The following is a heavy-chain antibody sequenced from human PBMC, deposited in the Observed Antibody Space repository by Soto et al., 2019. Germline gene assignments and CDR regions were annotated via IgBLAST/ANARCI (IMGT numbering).Heavy chain of an antibody. CDR1: GDTVSSNSAA. Sequence: PSQTLSLTCVISGDTVSSNSAAWNWIRQSPSRGLEWLGRTYYRSSWYDDYAISVKSRVSINPDTSKNQFSLQLNSVTPEDTAVYYCARELGVEVAFDSWGHGSLVTGSS. CDR2: TYYRSSWYD. CDR3: ARELGVEVAFDS. V-gene: IGHV6-1*01. J-gene: IGHJ4*01. D-gene: IGHD2-15*01.